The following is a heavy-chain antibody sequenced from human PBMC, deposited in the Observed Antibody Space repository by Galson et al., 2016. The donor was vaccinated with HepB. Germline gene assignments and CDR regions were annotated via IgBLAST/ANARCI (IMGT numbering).Heavy chain of an antibody. Sequence: LRLSCAASGFTFSNYAMNWVRQAPGKGLEWVSHNNRDSRLIDYADSVKGRFTVSRDNGKNSLFLQMDGLRAEDTAVYYCVRDNDWAFDYWGQGILVTVSS. V-gene: IGHV3-48*01. CDR2: NNRDSRLI. D-gene: IGHD1-1*01. CDR1: GFTFSNYA. J-gene: IGHJ4*02. CDR3: VRDNDWAFDY.